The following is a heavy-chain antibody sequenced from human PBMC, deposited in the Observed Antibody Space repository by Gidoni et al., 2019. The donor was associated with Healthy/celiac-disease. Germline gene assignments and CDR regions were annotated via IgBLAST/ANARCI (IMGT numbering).Heavy chain of an antibody. CDR1: GFTFSSYW. CDR3: ARDSKWLVQGSGWFDP. Sequence: EVQLVESGGGLVQPGGSLRLSCAASGFTFSSYWMSWVRQAPGKGLEWVANIKQDGSEKYYVDSVKGRFTISRDNAKNSLYLQMNSLRAEDTAVYYCARDSKWLVQGSGWFDPWGQGTLVTVSS. V-gene: IGHV3-7*03. J-gene: IGHJ5*02. CDR2: IKQDGSEK. D-gene: IGHD6-19*01.